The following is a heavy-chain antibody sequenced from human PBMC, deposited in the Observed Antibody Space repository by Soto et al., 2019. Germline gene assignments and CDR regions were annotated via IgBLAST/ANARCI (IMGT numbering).Heavy chain of an antibody. CDR3: AKSYGDGHYFDY. J-gene: IGHJ4*02. V-gene: IGHV3-23*01. D-gene: IGHD4-17*01. CDR1: GFTFSSYA. Sequence: GGSLRLSCAASGFTFSSYAMSWVRQAPGKGLECVSAISDTGGSTYYADSVKGRFTISRDNSKNTLYLQMNSLRAEDTAVYYCAKSYGDGHYFDYWGQGTLVTVSS. CDR2: ISDTGGST.